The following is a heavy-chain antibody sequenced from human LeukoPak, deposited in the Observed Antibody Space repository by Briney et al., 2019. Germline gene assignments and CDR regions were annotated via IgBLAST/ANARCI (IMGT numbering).Heavy chain of an antibody. CDR3: AGGRCSSTSCWEGYYYYGMDV. J-gene: IGHJ6*02. Sequence: SETLSLTCAVYGGSFSGYYWSWIRQPLGKGLEWIGEINHSGSTNYNPSLKSRVTISVDTSKNQFSLKLSSVTAADTAVYYCAGGRCSSTSCWEGYYYYGMDVWGQGTTVTVSS. CDR1: GGSFSGYY. CDR2: INHSGST. V-gene: IGHV4-34*01. D-gene: IGHD2-2*01.